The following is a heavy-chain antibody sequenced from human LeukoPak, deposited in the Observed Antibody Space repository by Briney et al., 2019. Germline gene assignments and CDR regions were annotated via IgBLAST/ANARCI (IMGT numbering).Heavy chain of an antibody. CDR2: ISSSGSTI. Sequence: PGGSLRLSCAASGFTFSSYSMNWVRQAPGKGLEWVSYISSSGSTIYYADSVKGRFTISRDNSKNTLYLQMNSLRAEDTAVYYCAKESTFIAAGFQDYWGQGTLVTVSS. D-gene: IGHD6-25*01. V-gene: IGHV3-48*01. J-gene: IGHJ4*02. CDR3: AKESTFIAAGFQDY. CDR1: GFTFSSYS.